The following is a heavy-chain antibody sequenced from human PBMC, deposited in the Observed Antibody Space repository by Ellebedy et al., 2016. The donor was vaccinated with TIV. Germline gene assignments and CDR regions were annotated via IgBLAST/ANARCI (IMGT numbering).Heavy chain of an antibody. CDR3: ARGPKGLDY. CDR2: IHYTGNT. V-gene: IGHV4-39*07. J-gene: IGHJ4*01. Sequence: SETLSLXXTVSGGSISISSHYWVWVRQPPGRGLEWIGSIHYTGNTYYSPSLRSRVTVSVDTSRNQFSLKLSSVTAADTAVFYCARGPKGLDYWGHGALVTVSS. CDR1: GGSISISSHY.